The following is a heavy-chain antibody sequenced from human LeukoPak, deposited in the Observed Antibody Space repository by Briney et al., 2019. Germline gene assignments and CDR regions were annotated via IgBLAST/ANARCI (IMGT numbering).Heavy chain of an antibody. J-gene: IGHJ4*02. V-gene: IGHV3-64*02. CDR3: ARDGGDGYNLDY. CDR1: GFTFSSYA. D-gene: IGHD5-24*01. CDR2: ISSNGGST. Sequence: GGSLRLSCAASGFTFSSYAIHWVRQAPGKGLEYVSAISSNGGSTYYADSVKGRFTISRDNSKNTLYLQMGSLRAEDMAVYYCARDGGDGYNLDYWGQGTLVTVSS.